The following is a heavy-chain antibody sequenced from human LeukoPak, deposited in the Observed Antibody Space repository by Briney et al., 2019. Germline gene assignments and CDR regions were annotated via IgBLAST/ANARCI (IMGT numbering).Heavy chain of an antibody. CDR1: GFTFTSSA. Sequence: GASVKVSCKASGFTFTSSAMQWVRQARGQRLEWIGWIVVGSGNTNYAQKFQGRVTMTRDTSISTAYMELSRLRSGDTAVYYCARDWLGADYWGQGTLVTVSS. CDR2: IVVGSGNT. J-gene: IGHJ4*02. CDR3: ARDWLGADY. D-gene: IGHD6-19*01. V-gene: IGHV1-58*02.